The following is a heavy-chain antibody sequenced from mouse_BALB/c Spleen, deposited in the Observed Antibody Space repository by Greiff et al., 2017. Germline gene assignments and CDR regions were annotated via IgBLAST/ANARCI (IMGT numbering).Heavy chain of an antibody. Sequence: EVQRVESGGGLVQPGGSRKLSCAASGFTFSSYAMSWVRQSPEKRLEWVAEISSGGSYTYYPDTVTGRFTISRDNAKNTLYLEMSSLRSEDTAMYYCARGVYYYGSSSFAYWGQGTLVTVSA. V-gene: IGHV5-9-4*01. J-gene: IGHJ3*01. CDR3: ARGVYYYGSSSFAY. CDR2: ISSGGSYT. D-gene: IGHD1-1*01. CDR1: GFTFSSYA.